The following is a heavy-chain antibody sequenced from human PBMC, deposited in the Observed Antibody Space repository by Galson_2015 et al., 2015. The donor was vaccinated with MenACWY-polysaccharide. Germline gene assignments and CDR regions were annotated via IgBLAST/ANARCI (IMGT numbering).Heavy chain of an antibody. Sequence: SLRLSCAASGFTFSDYYMSWIRQAPGKGLEWVSSISSRGGIIYYADSVKGRFTISRDNAKNSLYLQMNSLRAEDTAVYYCARAGCISSSCLPPDYWSQGTLVTVSS. CDR3: ARAGCISSSCLPPDY. V-gene: IGHV3-11*01. D-gene: IGHD6-13*01. CDR2: ISSRGGII. CDR1: GFTFSDYY. J-gene: IGHJ4*02.